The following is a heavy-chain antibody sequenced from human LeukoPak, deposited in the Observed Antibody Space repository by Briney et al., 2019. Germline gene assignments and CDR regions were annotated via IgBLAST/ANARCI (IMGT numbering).Heavy chain of an antibody. V-gene: IGHV4-31*03. D-gene: IGHD3-9*01. J-gene: IGHJ6*03. CDR1: GGSISSGGYY. CDR3: ARGGAWLKYYYYYMDV. CDR2: IYYSGST. Sequence: PSETLSLTCTVSGGSISSGGYYWSWIRQHPGKGLEWIGYIYYSGSTYYNPSLKSRVTISVDTSKNQFSLKLSSVTAADTAVYYCARGGAWLKYYYYYMDVWGKGTTVTVSS.